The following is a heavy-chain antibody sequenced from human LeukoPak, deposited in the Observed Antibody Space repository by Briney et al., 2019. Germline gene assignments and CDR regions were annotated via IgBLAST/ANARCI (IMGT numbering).Heavy chain of an antibody. Sequence: GGSLRLSCAASGFTFNNYLMSWVRQAPGKGLEWVSVLFTGGGRTLYADSVKGRFTISGDTTRTTLYLQMNGLRAEDTAVYYCAKECDYSPGHKFDLWGQGTLVTVSS. D-gene: IGHD3-10*01. J-gene: IGHJ4*02. CDR3: AKECDYSPGHKFDL. CDR1: GFTFNNYL. V-gene: IGHV3-23*01. CDR2: LFTGGGRT.